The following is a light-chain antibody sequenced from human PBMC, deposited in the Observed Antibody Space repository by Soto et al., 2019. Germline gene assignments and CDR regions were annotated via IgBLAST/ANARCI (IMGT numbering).Light chain of an antibody. Sequence: QSALTQPRSVSGSPGQSVTISCTGTSSDVGGYNYVSWYQQHPGKAPKLMIYDVSKRPSGVPDRFSGSKSGNTASLTISGLQAEDVADYYCCSYAGSYVFVTGTKLTVL. CDR2: DVS. CDR3: CSYAGSYV. J-gene: IGLJ1*01. CDR1: SSDVGGYNY. V-gene: IGLV2-11*01.